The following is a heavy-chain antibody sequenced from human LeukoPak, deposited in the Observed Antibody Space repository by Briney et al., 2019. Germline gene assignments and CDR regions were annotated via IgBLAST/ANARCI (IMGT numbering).Heavy chain of an antibody. CDR1: GXSISSYY. J-gene: IGHJ3*02. V-gene: IGHV4-59*08. CDR2: IYYSGST. D-gene: IGHD3-10*01. Sequence: PSETLSLTCTVSGXSISSYYWSWIRQPPGKGLEWMGYIYYSGSTNYNPSLKSRATISVDTSKSQISLKLTSVTAADTALYYCARAMRPYGNDALDIWGQGTMVTVSS. CDR3: ARAMRPYGNDALDI.